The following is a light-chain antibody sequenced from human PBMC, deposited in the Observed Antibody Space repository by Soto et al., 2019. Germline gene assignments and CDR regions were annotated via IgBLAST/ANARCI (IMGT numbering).Light chain of an antibody. CDR3: QQYDTHWT. CDR2: GAS. CDR1: QRVARW. J-gene: IGKJ1*01. Sequence: DIQMTQSPSTLTASVGDRAIITCRASQRVARWLAWYQQKPGKAPKVLISGASNLESGVPSRFSGSGFGTQVTLTISSLQPDDSATYYCQQYDTHWTFGQGTKVEI. V-gene: IGKV1-5*01.